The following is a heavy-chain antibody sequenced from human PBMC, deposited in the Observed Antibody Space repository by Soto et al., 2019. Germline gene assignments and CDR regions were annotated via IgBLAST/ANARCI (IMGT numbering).Heavy chain of an antibody. CDR1: GGSISSYY. V-gene: IGHV4-59*08. CDR2: IYYSGST. D-gene: IGHD3-10*01. J-gene: IGHJ5*02. CDR3: ARHGITMVRGVIITAGWFDH. Sequence: SETLSLTCTVSGGSISSYYWSWIRQPPGKGLEWIGYIYYSGSTNYNPSLKSRVTISVDTSKNQFSLKLSSVAAADTAVYYCARHGITMVRGVIITAGWFDHWGQGTLVTFSS.